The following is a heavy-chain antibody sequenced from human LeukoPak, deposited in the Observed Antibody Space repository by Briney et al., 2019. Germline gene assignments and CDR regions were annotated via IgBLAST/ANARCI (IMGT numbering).Heavy chain of an antibody. D-gene: IGHD6-13*01. Sequence: TGGSLRLSCAASGFTFSSYGMHWVRQAPGKGLEWVAVIWYDGSNKYYADSVKGRFTISRDNSKNTLYLQMNSLRAEDTAVYYCAKGAAAANYFDYWGQGTLVTVSS. CDR1: GFTFSSYG. CDR3: AKGAAAANYFDY. CDR2: IWYDGSNK. V-gene: IGHV3-33*06. J-gene: IGHJ4*02.